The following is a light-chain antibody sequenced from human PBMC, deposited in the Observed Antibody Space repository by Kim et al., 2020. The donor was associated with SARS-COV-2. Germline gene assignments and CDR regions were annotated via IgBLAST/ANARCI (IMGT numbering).Light chain of an antibody. J-gene: IGKJ1*01. Sequence: SPGERATLSGRASQSVRSNYLAWYQQKPGQAPRLLIYTASNRATGIPDRFSGSGSGTDFTLTISRLEPEDFAVYYCQQYCSSPRTFGQGTKVDIK. V-gene: IGKV3-20*01. CDR1: QSVRSNY. CDR2: TAS. CDR3: QQYCSSPRT.